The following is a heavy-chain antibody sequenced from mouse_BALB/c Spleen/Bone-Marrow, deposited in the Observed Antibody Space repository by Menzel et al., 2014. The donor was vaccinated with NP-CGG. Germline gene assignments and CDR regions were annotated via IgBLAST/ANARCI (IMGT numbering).Heavy chain of an antibody. CDR1: GFTFTDYY. Sequence: EVHLVESGGGLVQPGGSLGLSCATSGFTFTDYYMSWVRQPPGKALEWLGFIRNKANGYTTEYSASVKGRFTISRDNSQSILYLQMNTLRAEDSATYYCARDYGNYVRFAYWGQGTLVTVSA. J-gene: IGHJ3*01. CDR2: IRNKANGYTT. CDR3: ARDYGNYVRFAY. V-gene: IGHV7-3*02. D-gene: IGHD2-1*01.